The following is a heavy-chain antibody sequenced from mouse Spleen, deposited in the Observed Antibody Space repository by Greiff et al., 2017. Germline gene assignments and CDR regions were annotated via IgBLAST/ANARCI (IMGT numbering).Heavy chain of an antibody. Sequence: QVHVKQSGPGLVAPSQSLSITCTVSGFSLTSYGVHWVRQPPGKGLEWLGVIWAGGSTNYNSALMSRLSISKDNSKSQVFLKMNSLQTDDTAMYYCARDRGLLDYFDYWGQGTTLTVSS. CDR1: GFSLTSYG. CDR2: IWAGGST. J-gene: IGHJ2*01. D-gene: IGHD2-3*01. CDR3: ARDRGLLDYFDY. V-gene: IGHV2-9*02.